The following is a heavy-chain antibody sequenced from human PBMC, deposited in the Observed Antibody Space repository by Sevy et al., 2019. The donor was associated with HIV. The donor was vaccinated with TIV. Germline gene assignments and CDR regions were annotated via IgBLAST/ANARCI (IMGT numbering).Heavy chain of an antibody. J-gene: IGHJ4*02. CDR3: ARWRGTRVTMMVVVTSGYFLN. Sequence: SETLSLTCAVYGGSFSNDDWCWIRQPPGKGLEWIGEINHSGRTNYNASLKSRVTISINTSKNQFSLKLTSVTAADTAVYYCARWRGTRVTMMVVVTSGYFLNWGQGALVTVSS. D-gene: IGHD3-22*01. CDR1: GGSFSNDD. V-gene: IGHV4-34*01. CDR2: INHSGRT.